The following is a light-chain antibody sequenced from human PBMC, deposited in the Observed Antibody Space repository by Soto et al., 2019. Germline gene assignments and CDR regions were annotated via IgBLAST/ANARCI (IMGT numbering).Light chain of an antibody. CDR3: EGLDYSMNGCV. J-gene: IGLJ3*02. Sequence: QSVLTQPPSVSEAPRQRVTISCSGSSSNIGNNAVNWYQQLPGKSPKLLIYYDDLLPSGVADRFSGSKSGTSASLAISGLHSEDDADYYFEGLDYSMNGCVFGVGTK. CDR2: YDD. CDR1: SSNIGNNA. V-gene: IGLV1-36*01.